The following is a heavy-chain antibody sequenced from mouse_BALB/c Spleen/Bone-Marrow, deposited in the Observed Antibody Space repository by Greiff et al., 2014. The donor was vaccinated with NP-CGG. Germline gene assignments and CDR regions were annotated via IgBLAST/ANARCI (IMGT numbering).Heavy chain of an antibody. CDR1: GFTFSSYT. CDR2: ISNGGGST. Sequence: EVQGVESGGGLVQPGGSLKLSCAASGFTFSSYTMSWVRQTPEKRLEWVAYISNGGGSTYYPDTVKGRFTISRDNAKNTLYPQMSSLKSEDTAMYYCATGTSAYWGQGTLVTVSA. V-gene: IGHV5-12-2*01. CDR3: ATGTSAY. D-gene: IGHD4-1*01. J-gene: IGHJ3*01.